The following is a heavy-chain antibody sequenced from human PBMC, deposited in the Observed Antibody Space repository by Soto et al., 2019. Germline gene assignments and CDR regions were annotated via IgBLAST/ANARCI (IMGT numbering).Heavy chain of an antibody. CDR3: VKEVGPCCDWSYYFDH. CDR2: ISNNASDT. J-gene: IGHJ4*02. V-gene: IGHV3-64D*06. Sequence: PVGSLRLSCSAAGFSFSDYAIHWVRQAPGKGLEYVSAISNNASDTYYADSVRGRFTISRDNSKNTLYLQMSSLIPEDTAVYYCVKEVGPCCDWSYYFDHWGQGTVVTVSS. CDR1: GFSFSDYA. D-gene: IGHD3-9*01.